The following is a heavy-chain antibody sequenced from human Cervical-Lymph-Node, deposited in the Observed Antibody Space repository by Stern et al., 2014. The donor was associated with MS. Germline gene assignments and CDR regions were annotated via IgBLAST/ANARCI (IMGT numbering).Heavy chain of an antibody. D-gene: IGHD6-13*01. J-gene: IGHJ4*02. V-gene: IGHV1-69*01. CDR2: LSPMFGVA. CDR1: GGSFSSFE. Sequence: DQLVESGAEVKKPESSVKVSCKASGGSFSSFEISWVRQAPGQRLEWLGELSPMFGVANYAQNFQGRVTFTADESTSTAYMELNSLRSEDTAVYYCARHQGGIAANWGQGTLVTVSS. CDR3: ARHQGGIAAN.